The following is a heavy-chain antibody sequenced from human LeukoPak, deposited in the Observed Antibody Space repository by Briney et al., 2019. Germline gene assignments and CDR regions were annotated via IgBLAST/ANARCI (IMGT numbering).Heavy chain of an antibody. Sequence: PGGALLLSCAASGLTFIDSYMSWIRQAPGMGLEGVSYISSGSTPSTISYADSVKGRFTISRDNAKNSLYLQMNSLRAEDTAVYYCARDRSWGRTDVFDIWGQGTMVTVSS. D-gene: IGHD6-6*01. CDR1: GLTFIDSY. J-gene: IGHJ3*02. V-gene: IGHV3-11*04. CDR2: ISSGSTPSTI. CDR3: ARDRSWGRTDVFDI.